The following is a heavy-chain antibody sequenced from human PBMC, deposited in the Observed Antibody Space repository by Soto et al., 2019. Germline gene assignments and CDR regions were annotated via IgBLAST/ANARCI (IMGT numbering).Heavy chain of an antibody. J-gene: IGHJ6*02. CDR2: FFSTPTT. Sequence: SETLSLTCTVSGGSISSGDYYWSWIRQPPGKGRELIGSFFSTPTTYYNPSLHRRVTISVDTSNNPFSLQLSSVPAADTALYYCARDRDDFWSGDYYGMDVWGQGTTVTVSS. CDR3: ARDRDDFWSGDYYGMDV. V-gene: IGHV4-30-4*01. CDR1: GGSISSGDYY. D-gene: IGHD3-3*01.